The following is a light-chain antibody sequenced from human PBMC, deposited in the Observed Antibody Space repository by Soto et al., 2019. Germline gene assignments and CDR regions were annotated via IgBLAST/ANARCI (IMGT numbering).Light chain of an antibody. CDR3: QQGNSYPLT. Sequence: DIQMTQSPSSVSASVGDRVAITCRASQDISRWLTWYQQTPGKAPKLLIYTASTLQSGVPSRFSGSGSGTDFTLTISSLQPEDFATYYCQQGNSYPLTFGGGTKVEI. V-gene: IGKV1-12*01. CDR2: TAS. J-gene: IGKJ4*01. CDR1: QDISRW.